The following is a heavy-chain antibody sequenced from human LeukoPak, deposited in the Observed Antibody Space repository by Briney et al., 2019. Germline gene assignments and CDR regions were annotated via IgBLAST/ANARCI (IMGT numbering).Heavy chain of an antibody. Sequence: ASVKVSCKASGGTFSSYAISWVRQAPGQGLEWMGGIIPIFGTANYAQKFQGRVTITTDESTSTAYMELNSLRSEDTAVYYCARGGRDYYGSGSYYNKYYYYGMDVWGQGTTVTVSS. D-gene: IGHD3-10*01. CDR3: ARGGRDYYGSGSYYNKYYYYGMDV. J-gene: IGHJ6*02. CDR2: IIPIFGTA. CDR1: GGTFSSYA. V-gene: IGHV1-69*05.